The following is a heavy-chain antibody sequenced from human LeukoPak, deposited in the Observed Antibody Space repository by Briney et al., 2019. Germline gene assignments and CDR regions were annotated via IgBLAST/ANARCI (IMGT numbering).Heavy chain of an antibody. CDR3: ARVTAYGSGSYDFDY. J-gene: IGHJ4*02. Sequence: PGGSLRLSCAASGFTFSSYGMHWVRQAPGKGLEWVAVIWYDGSNKYYADSVKGRFTISRDNSKITLYLQMNSLRAEDTAVYYCARVTAYGSGSYDFDYWGQGTLVTVSS. CDR2: IWYDGSNK. V-gene: IGHV3-33*01. CDR1: GFTFSSYG. D-gene: IGHD3-10*01.